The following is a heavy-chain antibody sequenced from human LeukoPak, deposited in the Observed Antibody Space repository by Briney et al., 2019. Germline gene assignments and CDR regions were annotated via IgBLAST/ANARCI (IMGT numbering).Heavy chain of an antibody. CDR2: IKHDGSVR. CDR3: ARVSDSSGYFDF. D-gene: IGHD3-22*01. CDR1: GYTFRTYW. Sequence: GGSLRLSCAASGYTFRTYWITWGRQAPGKGLEWVANIKHDGSVRYFMDSVKGRFTISRQNAKNSLSLQSSSLRDDDTALYYCARVSDSSGYFDFWGQGTLVTVSS. J-gene: IGHJ4*02. V-gene: IGHV3-7*01.